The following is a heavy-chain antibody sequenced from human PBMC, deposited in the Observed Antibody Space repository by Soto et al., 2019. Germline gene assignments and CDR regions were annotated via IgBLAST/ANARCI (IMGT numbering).Heavy chain of an antibody. D-gene: IGHD2-15*01. CDR1: GFTFKNYG. CDR3: AKDRSLGYCCGGDCYYYYGMDV. CDR2: VSYDGNKK. J-gene: IGHJ6*02. Sequence: QVQLMESGGGVVQPGASLRLSCEASGFTFKNYGIHWVRQAPGKGLEWVAVVSYDGNKKYYGESVKGRFIISRDNSKTSVFLKITSLRTEDTAVYYCAKDRSLGYCCGGDCYYYYGMDVWGRGTTVTVSS. V-gene: IGHV3-30*18.